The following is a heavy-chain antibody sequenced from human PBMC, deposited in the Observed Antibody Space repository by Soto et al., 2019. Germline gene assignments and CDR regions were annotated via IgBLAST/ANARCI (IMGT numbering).Heavy chain of an antibody. Sequence: GGSLRLCCAACGFTVSNAWMNWVRQAPGKGLEWVGRIKSKTDGGTTDYAAPVKGRFTISRDDSKNTLYLQMNSLKTEDTAVYYCTTLSITIFGVVLMDVWGQGTTVTV. J-gene: IGHJ6*02. CDR2: IKSKTDGGTT. CDR3: TTLSITIFGVVLMDV. D-gene: IGHD3-3*01. CDR1: GFTVSNAW. V-gene: IGHV3-15*07.